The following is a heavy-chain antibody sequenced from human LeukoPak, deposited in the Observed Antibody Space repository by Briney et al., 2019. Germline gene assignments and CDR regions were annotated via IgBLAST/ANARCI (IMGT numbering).Heavy chain of an antibody. J-gene: IGHJ3*02. Sequence: SETLSLTCAVYGGSFSGYYWSWIRQPPGKGLEWIGRIYSSGSTNYNPSLKSRVTMSVDTSKNQFSLKLSSVTAADTAVYYCARVPPLTGYYSDAFDIWGQGTMVTVSS. CDR3: ARVPPLTGYYSDAFDI. CDR2: IYSSGST. D-gene: IGHD3-9*01. CDR1: GGSFSGYY. V-gene: IGHV4-59*10.